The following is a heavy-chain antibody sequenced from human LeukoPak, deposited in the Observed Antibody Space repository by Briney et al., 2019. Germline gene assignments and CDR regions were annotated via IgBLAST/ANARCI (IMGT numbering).Heavy chain of an antibody. V-gene: IGHV4-39*07. CDR3: ATTPPYYDFWSGYYRLGAQNWFDP. J-gene: IGHJ5*02. CDR1: GGSISSSSYY. D-gene: IGHD3-3*01. CDR2: IYYSGST. Sequence: SETLPLTCTVSGGSISSSSYYWGWIRQPPGKGLEWIGSIYYSGSTYYNPSLKSRVTISVDTSKNQFSLKLSSVTAADTAVYYCATTPPYYDFWSGYYRLGAQNWFDPWGQGTLVTVSS.